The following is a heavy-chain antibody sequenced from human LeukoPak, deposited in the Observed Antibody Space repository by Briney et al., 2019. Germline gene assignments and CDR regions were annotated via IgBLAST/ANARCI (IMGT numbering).Heavy chain of an antibody. CDR2: IYSGGST. V-gene: IGHV3-66*01. J-gene: IGHJ4*02. CDR3: AKEYCGGGRCNDDFFDY. Sequence: PGGSLRLSCAASGFTVSSNYMSWVRQAPGKGLEWVSVIYSGGSTYYADSVKGRFTISRDNSKNTLFLQMNSLGAEDTAVYYCAKEYCGGGRCNDDFFDYWGQGTLVTVSS. D-gene: IGHD2-15*01. CDR1: GFTVSSNY.